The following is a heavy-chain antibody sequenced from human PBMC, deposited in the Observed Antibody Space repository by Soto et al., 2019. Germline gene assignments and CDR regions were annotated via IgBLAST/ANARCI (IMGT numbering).Heavy chain of an antibody. D-gene: IGHD4-17*01. CDR1: GYTLTELS. V-gene: IGHV1-24*01. J-gene: IGHJ4*02. CDR2: FDPEDGET. Sequence: ASVKVSCKVSGYTLTELSMHWVRQAPGKGLEWMGTFDPEDGETIYAQKFQGRVTMTEDTSTDTAYMELSSLRSEDTAVYYCATVASTTVAFFDYWGQGTLVTVSS. CDR3: ATVASTTVAFFDY.